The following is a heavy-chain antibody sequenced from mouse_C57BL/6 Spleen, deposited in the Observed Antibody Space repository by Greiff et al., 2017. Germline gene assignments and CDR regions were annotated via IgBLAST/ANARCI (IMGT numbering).Heavy chain of an antibody. V-gene: IGHV1-62-2*01. CDR3: ARHHYYGSSLDY. J-gene: IGHJ2*01. CDR1: GYTFTEYT. D-gene: IGHD1-1*01. CDR2: FYPGIGSI. Sequence: QVQLQQSGAELVKPGASVTLSCKASGYTFTEYTIHWVKQRSGQGLEWIGWFYPGIGSIKYNEKFKDKATLTADKSSSTVYMELSRLTSEDSAVYVCARHHYYGSSLDYWGQGTTLTVSS.